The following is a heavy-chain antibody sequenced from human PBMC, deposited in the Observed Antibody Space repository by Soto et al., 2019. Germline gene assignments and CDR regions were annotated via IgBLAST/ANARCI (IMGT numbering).Heavy chain of an antibody. V-gene: IGHV3-30*18. J-gene: IGHJ4*02. CDR2: ISYDGSNK. D-gene: IGHD6-19*01. Sequence: QVQLVESGGGVVQPGRSLRLSCAASGFTFSSYGMHWVRQAPGKGLEWVAVISYDGSNKYYADSVKGRFTISGDNSKNTLYLQMNSLRAEDTAVYYCAKDRSIAVAGTPPDYWGQGTLVTVSS. CDR3: AKDRSIAVAGTPPDY. CDR1: GFTFSSYG.